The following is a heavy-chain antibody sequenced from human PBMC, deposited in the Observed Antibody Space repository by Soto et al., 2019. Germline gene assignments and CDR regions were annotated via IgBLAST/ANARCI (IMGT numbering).Heavy chain of an antibody. CDR1: EFTFSSYN. V-gene: IGHV3-48*01. CDR3: ARAYYDILTGPFEAFDI. D-gene: IGHD3-9*01. Sequence: GGSLRLSCAASEFTFSSYNMNWVRQAPGKGLEWVSYITSSSSTIYYADSAKGRFTISRDNAKNSLYLQMNSLRVEDTAVYYCARAYYDILTGPFEAFDIWGQGTMVTVSS. CDR2: ITSSSSTI. J-gene: IGHJ3*02.